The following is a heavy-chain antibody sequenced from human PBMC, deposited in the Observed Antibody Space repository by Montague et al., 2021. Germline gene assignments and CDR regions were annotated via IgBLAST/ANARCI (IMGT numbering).Heavy chain of an antibody. CDR2: LYYNSDI. CDR1: GVSIHSGAYH. V-gene: IGHV4-39*01. D-gene: IGHD5-18*01. J-gene: IGHJ4*02. Sequence: SETLSLTCTVSGVSIHSGAYHWAWIRQPPGKGLEWIGSLYYNSDIYTRPSLKSRVAISVDTANNQFSLRLTSVTAADAARYYCVTQNPVTTEFDSWGQGILIAVSS. CDR3: VTQNPVTTEFDS.